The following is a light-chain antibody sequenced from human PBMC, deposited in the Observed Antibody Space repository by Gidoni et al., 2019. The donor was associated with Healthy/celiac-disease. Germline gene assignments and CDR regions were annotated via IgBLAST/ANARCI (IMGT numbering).Light chain of an antibody. Sequence: DIQMTQSPSSLSASVGDRVTITCRASQGISNSLAWYQQKTGKAPKLLLYAASRLESGVPSRFSGSGSGTDYPLTISSLQPEYFASYYCQQYYSTPPTFGQGTKVEIK. J-gene: IGKJ1*01. CDR2: AAS. V-gene: IGKV1-NL1*01. CDR3: QQYYSTPPT. CDR1: QGISNS.